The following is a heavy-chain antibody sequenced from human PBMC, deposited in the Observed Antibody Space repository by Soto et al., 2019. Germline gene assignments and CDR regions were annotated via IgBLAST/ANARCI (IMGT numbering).Heavy chain of an antibody. CDR2: ISYDGSNK. CDR1: GFTFSSYA. Sequence: LSCAASGFTFSSYAMHWVRQAPGKGLEWVAVISYDGSNKYYADSVKGRFTISRDNSKNALYLQMNCLRAEDTAVYYCARDGGPLGCSGGSCYSYYFDYWGQGALVTVSS. J-gene: IGHJ4*02. V-gene: IGHV3-30-3*01. D-gene: IGHD2-15*01. CDR3: ARDGGPLGCSGGSCYSYYFDY.